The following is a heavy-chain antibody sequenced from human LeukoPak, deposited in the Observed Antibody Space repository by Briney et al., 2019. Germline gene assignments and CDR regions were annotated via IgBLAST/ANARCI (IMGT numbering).Heavy chain of an antibody. CDR2: ISDGGVST. CDR3: AKDLSSSS. CDR1: GFTFSSYS. Sequence: PGGSLRLSCAASGFTFSSYSMNWVRQAPGKGLEWVSGISDGGVSTYYADSVKGRFTLSRDNSKNTLYLQMNSLRAEDTAVYYCAKDLSSSSWGQGTLVTVSS. D-gene: IGHD6-6*01. V-gene: IGHV3-23*01. J-gene: IGHJ4*02.